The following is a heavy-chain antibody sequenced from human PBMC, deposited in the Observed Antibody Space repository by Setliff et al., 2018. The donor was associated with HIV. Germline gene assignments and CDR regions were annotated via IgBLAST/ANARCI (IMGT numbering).Heavy chain of an antibody. J-gene: IGHJ6*02. CDR2: ISGSGGST. Sequence: HPGGSLRLSCAASGFTFSSYAMSWVRQAPGKGLEWVSAISGSGGSTYYADSVKGRFTISRDNSKNTVYLQMNSLRAEDMALYYCASGSITTGLGYCSGGSCLGHYYYGMDVWGQGTTVTVSS. CDR3: ASGSITTGLGYCSGGSCLGHYYYGMDV. D-gene: IGHD2-15*01. CDR1: GFTFSSYA. V-gene: IGHV3-23*01.